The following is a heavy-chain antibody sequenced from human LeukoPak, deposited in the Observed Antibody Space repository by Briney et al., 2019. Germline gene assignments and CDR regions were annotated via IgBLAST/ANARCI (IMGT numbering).Heavy chain of an antibody. D-gene: IGHD3-3*01. CDR1: AGTFSSYA. V-gene: IGHV1-69*05. CDR2: IIPIFGTA. CDR3: ASNFRGHDAFDI. Sequence: ASVKVSFKASAGTFSSYAISWVRQAPGQGLEWMGRIIPIFGTANYAQKFQGRVTITTDESTSTAYMELSSLRSEDTAVYYCASNFRGHDAFDIWGQGTMVTVSS. J-gene: IGHJ3*02.